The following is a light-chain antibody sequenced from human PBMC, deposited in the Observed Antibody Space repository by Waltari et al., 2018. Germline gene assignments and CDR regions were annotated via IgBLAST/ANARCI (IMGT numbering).Light chain of an antibody. CDR1: QSLLSSSNNKNY. CDR2: WAS. Sequence: IVMTQSPDSLGVSLGERATINCRSSQSLLSSSNNKNYLAGYQQKPGQPPRLLMYWASLRESGVPARFSGSGSATDFTLTISSLQAEDVAVYYCQQYYTSPLTFGGGTKVEIK. J-gene: IGKJ4*01. CDR3: QQYYTSPLT. V-gene: IGKV4-1*01.